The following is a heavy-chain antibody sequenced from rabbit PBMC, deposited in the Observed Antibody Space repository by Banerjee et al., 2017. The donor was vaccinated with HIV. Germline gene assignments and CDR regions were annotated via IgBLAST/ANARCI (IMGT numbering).Heavy chain of an antibody. V-gene: IGHV1S45*01. D-gene: IGHD3-1*01. CDR1: GFSFSSSDW. CDR2: ISTDDGRT. Sequence: QEQLEESGGGLVKPEGSLTLTCTASGFSFSSSDWICWVRQAPGKGLEWIGCISTDDGRTYYASWAKGRFTISKTSSTTVTLQMTSLTAADTATYFCAKESYVANGLYPNLWGPGTLVTVS. J-gene: IGHJ4*01. CDR3: AKESYVANGLYPNL.